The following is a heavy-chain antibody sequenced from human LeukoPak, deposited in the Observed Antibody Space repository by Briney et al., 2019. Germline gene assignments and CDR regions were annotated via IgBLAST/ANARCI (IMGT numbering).Heavy chain of an antibody. J-gene: IGHJ6*03. CDR2: ISYDGSNK. CDR3: AKDIVATILGRYYMDV. CDR1: GFTFSTYT. D-gene: IGHD5-12*01. Sequence: GGSLRLSCAASGFTFSTYTMFWVRQAPGKGLEWVAVISYDGSNKYYADSVKGRFTISRDNSKNTLYLQMNSLRAEDTAVYYCAKDIVATILGRYYMDVWGKGTTVTVSS. V-gene: IGHV3-30*04.